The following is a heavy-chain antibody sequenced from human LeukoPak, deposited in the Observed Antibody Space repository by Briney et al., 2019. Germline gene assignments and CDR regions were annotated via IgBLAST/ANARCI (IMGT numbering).Heavy chain of an antibody. CDR3: AKGSLGRATTERFDP. Sequence: GGSLRLSCAASGFTFSSYAMSWVRQAPGKGLEGVSAISGSGGSTYYADSVKGRFTISRDNSKNTLYLQMNSLRAEDTAVYCCAKGSLGRATTERFDPWGQGTLVTVSS. CDR1: GFTFSSYA. V-gene: IGHV3-23*01. J-gene: IGHJ5*02. CDR2: ISGSGGST. D-gene: IGHD5-12*01.